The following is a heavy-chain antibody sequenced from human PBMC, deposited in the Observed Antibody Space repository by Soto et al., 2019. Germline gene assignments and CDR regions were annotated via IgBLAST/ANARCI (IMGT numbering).Heavy chain of an antibody. J-gene: IGHJ4*02. CDR2: IYYTGST. V-gene: IGHV4-61*08. CDR1: GGSVSSGGYY. CDR3: ARDEVATIHY. Sequence: SETLSLTCTVSGGSVSSGGYYWSWIRQPPGKGLEWIGYIYYTGSTNYNPSLKCRVTISVDTSKNQFSLKLSSVTAADTAVYYCARDEVATIHYWGQGTLVTVSS. D-gene: IGHD5-12*01.